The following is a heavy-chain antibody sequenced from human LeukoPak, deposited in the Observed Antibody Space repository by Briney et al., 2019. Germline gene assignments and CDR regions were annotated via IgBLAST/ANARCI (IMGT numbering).Heavy chain of an antibody. D-gene: IGHD6-19*01. J-gene: IGHJ4*02. V-gene: IGHV4-39*07. CDR2: IYYSGST. Sequence: SETLSLTCTVSGGSISSSSYYWGWIRQPPGKGLEWIGSIYYSGSTYYNPSLKSRVTISVDTSKNQFSLKLSSVTAADTTVYYCARLFSSGWTSNFDYWGQGTLVTVSS. CDR3: ARLFSSGWTSNFDY. CDR1: GGSISSSSYY.